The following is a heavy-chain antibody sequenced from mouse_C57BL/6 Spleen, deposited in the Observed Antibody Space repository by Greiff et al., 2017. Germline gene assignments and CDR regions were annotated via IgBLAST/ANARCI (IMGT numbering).Heavy chain of an antibody. CDR3: ATFATVVRYYYAMDY. Sequence: EVQLQQSRPELVKPGASVKISCKASGYSFTDYNMNWVKQSNGKSLEWIGVINPNYGTTSYNQKFKGKATLTVDQSSSTAYMQLNSLTSEDSAVXYCATFATVVRYYYAMDYWGQGTTVTVSS. V-gene: IGHV1-39*01. D-gene: IGHD1-1*01. J-gene: IGHJ4*01. CDR1: GYSFTDYN. CDR2: INPNYGTT.